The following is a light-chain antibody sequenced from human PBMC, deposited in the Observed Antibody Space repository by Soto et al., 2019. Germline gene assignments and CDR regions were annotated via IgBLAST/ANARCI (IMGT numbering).Light chain of an antibody. CDR3: QHYHSWPPYT. V-gene: IGKV3-20*01. CDR1: QSVSSNY. J-gene: IGKJ2*01. Sequence: LFNQSPGTLSLYPKERATLSCRASQSVSSNYLAWYQQKPGQAPRLLIYGASSRATGIPDRFSGSGSGTEFTLTISCLQSADFAVYDSQHYHSWPPYTFCQGTKVDIK. CDR2: GAS.